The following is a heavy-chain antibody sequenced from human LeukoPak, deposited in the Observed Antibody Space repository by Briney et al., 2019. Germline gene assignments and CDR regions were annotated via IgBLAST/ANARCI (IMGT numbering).Heavy chain of an antibody. J-gene: IGHJ4*02. CDR2: IYYSGST. Sequence: SETLSLTCTVSGGSISSYYWSWIRQPPGKGLEWLGYIYYSGSTNYNPSLKSRVTISVDTSKNQFSLKLRSVTAADTAVYYCARMYCSSSSCYPGDYWGQGTLVTVSS. D-gene: IGHD2-2*01. CDR1: GGSISSYY. CDR3: ARMYCSSSSCYPGDY. V-gene: IGHV4-59*01.